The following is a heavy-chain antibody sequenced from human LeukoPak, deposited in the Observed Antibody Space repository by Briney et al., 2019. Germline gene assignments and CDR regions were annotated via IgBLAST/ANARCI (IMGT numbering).Heavy chain of an antibody. Sequence: GGSLRLSCAASGFTFDDYAMHWVRQAPGKGLEWVSGISWNSGNIGYADSVKGRFTISRDNAKNSLYLQMNSLRAEDTALYYCAKDMREYYGSVGFDYWGQGTLVTVSS. V-gene: IGHV3-9*01. CDR3: AKDMREYYGSVGFDY. D-gene: IGHD3-10*01. CDR1: GFTFDDYA. CDR2: ISWNSGNI. J-gene: IGHJ4*02.